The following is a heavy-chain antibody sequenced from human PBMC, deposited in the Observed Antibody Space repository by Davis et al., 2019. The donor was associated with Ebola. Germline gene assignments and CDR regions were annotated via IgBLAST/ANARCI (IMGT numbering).Heavy chain of an antibody. CDR3: ASSRHPLITYAFDI. CDR1: GFTVSSNY. D-gene: IGHD3-16*01. Sequence: PGGSLRLSCAASGFTVSSNYMSWVRQAPGKGLEWVSVIYSGGSTYYADSVKGRFTISRDNSKNTLYLQMNSLRAEDTAVYYCASSRHPLITYAFDIWGQGTMVTVSS. CDR2: IYSGGST. V-gene: IGHV3-53*01. J-gene: IGHJ3*02.